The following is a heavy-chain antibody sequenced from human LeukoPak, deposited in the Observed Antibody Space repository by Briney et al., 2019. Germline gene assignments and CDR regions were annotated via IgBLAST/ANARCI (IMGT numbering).Heavy chain of an antibody. CDR1: GDSVSSNSVT. D-gene: IGHD1-1*01. Sequence: SQTLSLTCAISGDSVSSNSVTWNWIRQSPSRGLEWLGRTYYRSTWYNDYAVSVKSRITINPDTSKNQFSLQLNSVTPEDTAVYYCARVQRKLFDYWGQGTLVTVSS. CDR3: ARVQRKLFDY. CDR2: TYYRSTWYN. V-gene: IGHV6-1*01. J-gene: IGHJ4*02.